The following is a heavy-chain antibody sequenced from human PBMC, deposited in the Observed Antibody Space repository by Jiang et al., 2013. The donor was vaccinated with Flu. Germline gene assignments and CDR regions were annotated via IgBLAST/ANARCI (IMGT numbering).Heavy chain of an antibody. V-gene: IGHV4-59*01. CDR2: IYYSGST. J-gene: IGHJ6*02. Sequence: LLKPSETLSLTCAVYGGPFSDFYWSWVRQPPGKGLEWIGYIYYSGSTNYNPSLKSRVTISVDTSKNQFSLKLSSVTAADTAVYYCARDRSLLWFGEPDYYGMDVWGQGTTVTVSS. CDR1: GGPFSDFY. CDR3: ARDRSLLWFGEPDYYGMDV. D-gene: IGHD3-10*01.